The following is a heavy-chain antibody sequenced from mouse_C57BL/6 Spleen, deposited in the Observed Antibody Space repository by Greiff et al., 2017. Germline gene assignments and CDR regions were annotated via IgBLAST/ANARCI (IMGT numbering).Heavy chain of an antibody. CDR3: ARGGYFYAMDY. CDR2: ISSGSSTI. D-gene: IGHD2-3*01. V-gene: IGHV5-17*01. CDR1: GFTFSDYG. J-gene: IGHJ4*01. Sequence: EVQLKESGGGLVKPGGSLKLSCAASGFTFSDYGMHWVRQAPEKGLEWVAYISSGSSTIYYADTVKGRFTISRDNAKNTLFLQMTSLRSEDTAMYYCARGGYFYAMDYWGQGTSVTVSS.